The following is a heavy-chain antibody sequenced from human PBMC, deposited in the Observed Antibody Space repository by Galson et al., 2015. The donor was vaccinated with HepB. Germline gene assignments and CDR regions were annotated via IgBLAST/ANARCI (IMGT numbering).Heavy chain of an antibody. CDR2: INTNSGNP. J-gene: IGHJ4*02. V-gene: IGHV7-4-1*02. D-gene: IGHD3-16*01. Sequence: SVKVSCKASGYTFTSYAMNWVRQAPGQGLEWMGWINTNSGNPTYAQGFTGRFVFSLDTSVSTAYLQISSLTAEATAMYCCARGLTSGELGYWGQGTLVTFSS. CDR1: GYTFTSYA. CDR3: ARGLTSGELGY.